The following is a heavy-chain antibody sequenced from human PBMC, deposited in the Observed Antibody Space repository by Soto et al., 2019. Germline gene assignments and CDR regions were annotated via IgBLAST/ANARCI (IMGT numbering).Heavy chain of an antibody. CDR1: GFTFSAYY. CDR3: ARERVGGSCGHPKDY. V-gene: IGHV3-11*01. J-gene: IGHJ4*02. Sequence: QVQLVGSGGGLVNPGGSLRLSCVASGFTFSAYYMTWFRQAPGKGLEWVSCISDGGRAMYYADSVKGRFTISRDTADNSLYWQRNSLRAEDTAVYYGARERVGGSCGHPKDYWGQGALVTVSS. D-gene: IGHD2-21*01. CDR2: ISDGGRAM.